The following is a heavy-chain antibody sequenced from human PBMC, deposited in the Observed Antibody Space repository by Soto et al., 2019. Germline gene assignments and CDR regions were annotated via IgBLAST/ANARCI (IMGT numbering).Heavy chain of an antibody. CDR1: GFTFSSYW. V-gene: IGHV3-7*01. CDR2: IKQDGSEK. J-gene: IGHJ3*02. D-gene: IGHD6-13*01. Sequence: GGSLRLSCAASGFTFSSYWISWVRQAPGKGLEWVANIKQDGSEKYYVDSMKGRFTISRDTTKNLLYLQMNSLRAEETAVYYCARYSVDSSSWSHAFDIWGQGTMVTVSS. CDR3: ARYSVDSSSWSHAFDI.